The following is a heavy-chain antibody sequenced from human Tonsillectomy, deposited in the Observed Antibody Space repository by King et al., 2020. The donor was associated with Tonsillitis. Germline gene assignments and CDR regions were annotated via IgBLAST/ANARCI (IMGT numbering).Heavy chain of an antibody. Sequence: TLKESGPVLVKPTETLTLTCTVSGFSLSNARMGVSWIRQPPGKALEWLAHIFSNDEKSYSTSLKSRLTISKHTSKSQVVLNMTNRDPVDTATYFCARIWIAAAGTRGHFDYWGQGTLVTVSS. J-gene: IGHJ4*02. CDR2: IFSNDEK. CDR1: GFSLSNARMG. CDR3: ARIWIAAAGTRGHFDY. D-gene: IGHD6-13*01. V-gene: IGHV2-26*01.